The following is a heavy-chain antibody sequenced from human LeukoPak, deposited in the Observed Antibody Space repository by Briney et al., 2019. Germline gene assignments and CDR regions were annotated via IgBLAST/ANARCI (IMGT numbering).Heavy chain of an antibody. D-gene: IGHD5-18*01. V-gene: IGHV1-69*05. CDR1: GGTFSSYA. Sequence: SSVQVSCKASGGTFSSYAISWVRQAPGQGLEWMGRIIPIFGTANYAQKFQDRVMITTHESTRTAYMELSSLTSEDTAVYYCASTWIQLGFSTHYYMDVWGKGTTVTVSS. J-gene: IGHJ6*03. CDR3: ASTWIQLGFSTHYYMDV. CDR2: IIPIFGTA.